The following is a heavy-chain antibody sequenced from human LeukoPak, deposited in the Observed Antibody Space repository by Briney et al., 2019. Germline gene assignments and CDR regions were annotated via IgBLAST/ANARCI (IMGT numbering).Heavy chain of an antibody. CDR2: IYTSGST. D-gene: IGHD4-23*01. V-gene: IGHV4-61*02. CDR3: ASHSAGNSEVFDY. Sequence: ETSETLSLTCTVSGGSISSGSYYWSWIRQPAGKGLEWIGRIYTSGSTNYNPSLKSRVTISVDTSKNQFSLKLSSVTAADTAVYYCASHSAGNSEVFDYWGQGTLVTVSS. J-gene: IGHJ4*02. CDR1: GGSISSGSYY.